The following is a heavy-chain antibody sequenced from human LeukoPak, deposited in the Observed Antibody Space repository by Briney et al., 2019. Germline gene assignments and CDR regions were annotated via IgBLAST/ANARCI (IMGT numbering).Heavy chain of an antibody. V-gene: IGHV6-1*01. CDR3: AREDYGGTSGTYFDY. Sequence: SQTLSLTCAISGDSVSSSSAAWNCIRQSPSRGLEWLGRTYYRSKWYNDYAEFVRGRITINPDTSRNQFSLQLNSVTPEDTAVYYCAREDYGGTSGTYFDYWGQGNLITVSS. CDR1: GDSVSSSSAA. CDR2: TYYRSKWYN. J-gene: IGHJ4*02. D-gene: IGHD4-23*01.